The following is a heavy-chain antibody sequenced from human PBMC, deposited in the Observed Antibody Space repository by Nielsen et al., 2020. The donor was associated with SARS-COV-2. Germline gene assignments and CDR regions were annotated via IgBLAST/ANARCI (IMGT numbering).Heavy chain of an antibody. V-gene: IGHV1-69*04. CDR3: ARDDRHCTNFSCHSATGYYHGMDV. D-gene: IGHD2-8*01. Sequence: SVKVSCKASGGTFSNYAISWVRQAPGQGLEWMGRVVPILGMRNHAQKLQGRVTISADKATGTAYMELSSLRSEDTAVYYCARDDRHCTNFSCHSATGYYHGMDVWGQGTTVTVSS. CDR1: GGTFSNYA. J-gene: IGHJ6*02. CDR2: VVPILGMR.